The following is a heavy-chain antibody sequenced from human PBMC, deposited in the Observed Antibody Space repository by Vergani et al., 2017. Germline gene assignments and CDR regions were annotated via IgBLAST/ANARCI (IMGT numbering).Heavy chain of an antibody. CDR1: GFTSAGYA. CDR2: ISWNSNSI. V-gene: IGHV3-9*02. CDR3: AKANPRNSGYEYLYYYHAMDV. Sequence: EVQLEESGGGLVLPGRSLRLSCVASGFTSAGYAMHWVRQAPGKGLEWVSGISWNSNSIGYADSVKGRFTISRDNAKNSLYLQMNSLRAEDTALYYCAKANPRNSGYEYLYYYHAMDVWGQGTTVTVSS. J-gene: IGHJ6*02. D-gene: IGHD5-12*01.